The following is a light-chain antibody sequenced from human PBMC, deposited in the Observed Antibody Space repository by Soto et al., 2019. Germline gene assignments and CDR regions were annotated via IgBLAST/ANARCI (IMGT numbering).Light chain of an antibody. CDR3: SSYTSTSTLYV. Sequence: QSALTQPASVSWSPGQSITISCTGTSSDIGGYNYVSWYQQLPGKVPKLIIYDVSNRPSGVSDRFSGSKSGNAASLTISGLQAEDEADYYCSSYTSTSTLYVFGTGTKVTVL. CDR2: DVS. CDR1: SSDIGGYNY. V-gene: IGLV2-14*03. J-gene: IGLJ1*01.